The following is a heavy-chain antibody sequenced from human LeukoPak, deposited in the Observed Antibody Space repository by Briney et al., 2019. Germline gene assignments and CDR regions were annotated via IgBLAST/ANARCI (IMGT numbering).Heavy chain of an antibody. Sequence: RGSLRLSCAASGFTFSSYAMHWVRQAPGKGLEWVAVISYDGSNKYYADSVKGRFTISRDNSKNTLYLQMNSLRAEDTAVYYCARDHSGYYFRLSEYFQRWGQGTLVTVSS. V-gene: IGHV3-30-3*01. CDR2: ISYDGSNK. J-gene: IGHJ1*01. CDR1: GFTFSSYA. D-gene: IGHD3-22*01. CDR3: ARDHSGYYFRLSEYFQR.